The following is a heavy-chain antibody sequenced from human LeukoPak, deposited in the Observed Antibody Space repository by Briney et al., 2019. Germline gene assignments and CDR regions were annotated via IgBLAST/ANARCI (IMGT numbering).Heavy chain of an antibody. J-gene: IGHJ3*01. D-gene: IGHD3-10*01. V-gene: IGHV3-15*01. CDR2: IMSKTDGGTT. Sequence: GGSLRLSCAASGFTFSNAWMSWVRQAPGKGLEWVGHIMSKTDGGTTAYAAPVKGRFTISRDDSKNTLYLQMKGLETEDTAVYYCTTASVTMVRGVINPDAFDVWGLGTMVIVSS. CDR3: TTASVTMVRGVINPDAFDV. CDR1: GFTFSNAW.